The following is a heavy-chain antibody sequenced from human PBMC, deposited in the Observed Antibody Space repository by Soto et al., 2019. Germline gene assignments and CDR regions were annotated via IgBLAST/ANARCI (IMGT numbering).Heavy chain of an antibody. V-gene: IGHV1-46*01. J-gene: IGHJ6*03. D-gene: IGHD2-15*01. CDR1: GYTFTIYY. CDR2: INPSGSST. CDR3: ARGRRYCSGGSCYYYYYMDV. Sequence: ASVKVSCTASGYTFTIYYIHWVRQAPGQGLEWMGVINPSGSSTTYAQIFQGRVTMTRDTSTSTVYMELRSLRSEDTAMYYCARGRRYCSGGSCYYYYYMDVWGKGTTVTVSS.